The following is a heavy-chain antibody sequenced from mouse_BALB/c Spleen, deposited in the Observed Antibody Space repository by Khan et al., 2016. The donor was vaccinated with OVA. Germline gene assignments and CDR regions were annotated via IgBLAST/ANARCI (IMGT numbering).Heavy chain of an antibody. CDR1: GFTFSTYG. CDR2: ISSGGHYT. V-gene: IGHV5-9-3*01. Sequence: EVELVESGGGLVKPGGSLKLSCSASGFTFSTYGMSWVRQTPEKRLEWVATISSGGHYTFYPDSVKGRFTITRDNAKNTMYLKMSRLRSEDTAMFYYAGSFVYYHAMDYWGQGTSVTVSS. CDR3: AGSFVYYHAMDY. J-gene: IGHJ4*01.